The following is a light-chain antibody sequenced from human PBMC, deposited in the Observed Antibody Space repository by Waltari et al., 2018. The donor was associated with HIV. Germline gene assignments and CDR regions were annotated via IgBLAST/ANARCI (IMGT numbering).Light chain of an antibody. J-gene: IGLJ2*01. Sequence: QSALTQPASVSGSPGQSLTISCTGTSSDVGSYNIVSWYQQHPGKAPKLMIYEGSKRPSGVSNRFSGSKSGNTASLTISGLQAEDEADYYCCSYAGSSTLEVFGGGTKLTVL. CDR2: EGS. V-gene: IGLV2-23*01. CDR3: CSYAGSSTLEV. CDR1: SSDVGSYNI.